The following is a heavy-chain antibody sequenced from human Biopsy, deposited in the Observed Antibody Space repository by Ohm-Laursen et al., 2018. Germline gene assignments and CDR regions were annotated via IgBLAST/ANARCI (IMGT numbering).Heavy chain of an antibody. J-gene: IGHJ5*02. CDR3: SRGYSRRVSIFEASIYWFDT. V-gene: IGHV1-8*01. CDR2: MIPSSGKT. CDR1: GYSFSTYD. D-gene: IGHD6-6*01. Sequence: ASVKASCKASGYSFSTYDVNWVRQARGQGLEWMGWMIPSSGKTGYAQRFQGRVTLTMNTSISTAYMELSGLRSEDTAVYFCSRGYSRRVSIFEASIYWFDTWGQGTLVTVSS.